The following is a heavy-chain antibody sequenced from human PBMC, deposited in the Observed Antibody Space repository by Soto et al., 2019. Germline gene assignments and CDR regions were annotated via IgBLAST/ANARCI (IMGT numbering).Heavy chain of an antibody. V-gene: IGHV3-30*18. CDR3: AQDRTAILAEVSWLKS. J-gene: IGHJ5*02. CDR2: ISYDGSNK. CDR1: GFTFNSHG. Sequence: QVLLVESGGGVVQPGGSLTLSCVGSGFTFNSHGMHWVRQAPGKGLEWVAVISYDGSNKYYEESVKGRFTISRDNSRNTVYLQLNSLRAEDTALYYCAQDRTAILAEVSWLKSWGQGTLVTVSA. D-gene: IGHD5-12*01.